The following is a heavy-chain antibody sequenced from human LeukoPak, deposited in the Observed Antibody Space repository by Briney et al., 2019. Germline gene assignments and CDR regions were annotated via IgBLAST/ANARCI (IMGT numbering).Heavy chain of an antibody. Sequence: TGGSLRLSCAASGFTFSNAWMSWVRQAPGKGLQWVGRIKSKTEDGTTDYAAPVKGRFTISRDDSKNTLYLQMNSLKIEDTAMYYCTTAWGSEEDFDYWGQGTLVTVSS. CDR1: GFTFSNAW. CDR3: TTAWGSEEDFDY. J-gene: IGHJ4*02. V-gene: IGHV3-15*01. D-gene: IGHD7-27*01. CDR2: IKSKTEDGTT.